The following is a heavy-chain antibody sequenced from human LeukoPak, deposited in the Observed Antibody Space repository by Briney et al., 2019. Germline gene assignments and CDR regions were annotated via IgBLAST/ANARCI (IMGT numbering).Heavy chain of an antibody. CDR2: ISGSGGNT. CDR3: AKHYGSGTYYDYFTY. V-gene: IGHV3-23*01. J-gene: IGHJ4*02. D-gene: IGHD3-10*01. CDR1: GFSFSSYA. Sequence: PGGSLRLSCEASGFSFSSYALSWVRQAPGRGLEWVSAISGSGGNTYYADFVKGRFTISRDNSQNTLFLQMSSLRADDTATYYCAKHYGSGTYYDYFTYCGRGTMVCVSS.